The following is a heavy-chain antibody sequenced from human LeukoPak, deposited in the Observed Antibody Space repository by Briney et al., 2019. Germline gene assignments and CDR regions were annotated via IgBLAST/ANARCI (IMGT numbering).Heavy chain of an antibody. D-gene: IGHD6-6*01. CDR3: ATEAYSSSSYHYYYYMDV. J-gene: IGHJ6*03. V-gene: IGHV1-46*01. CDR1: GYTFTSYY. CDR2: INPSGGST. Sequence: GASVKVSCKASGYTFTSYYMHWVRQAPGQRLEWMGIINPSGGSTNYALNFQGRVTMTEDTSTDTAYMELSSLRSEDTAVYYCATEAYSSSSYHYYYYMDVWGKGTTVTVSS.